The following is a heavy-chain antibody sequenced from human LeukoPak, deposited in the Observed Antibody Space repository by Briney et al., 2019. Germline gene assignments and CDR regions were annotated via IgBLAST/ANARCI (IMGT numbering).Heavy chain of an antibody. V-gene: IGHV1-69*04. D-gene: IGHD2-2*01. J-gene: IGHJ5*02. CDR2: IIPILGIA. Sequence: ASVKVSCKASGGTFSSYAISWVRQAPGQGLEWMGRIIPILGIANYAQKLQGRVTITADKSTSTAYMELSSLRSEDTAVYYCARFSSTSWMNWFDPWGQGTLVTVSS. CDR1: GGTFSSYA. CDR3: ARFSSTSWMNWFDP.